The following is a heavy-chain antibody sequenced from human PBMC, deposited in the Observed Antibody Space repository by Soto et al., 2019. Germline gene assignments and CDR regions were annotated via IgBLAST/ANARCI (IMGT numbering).Heavy chain of an antibody. CDR3: EKMVRDDFWSGYYFVSVRYYYYGMDV. D-gene: IGHD3-3*01. CDR1: GFTFSSYA. Sequence: GGSLRLSCAASGFTFSSYAMSWVRQAPGKGLEWVSAISGSGGSTYYAVSVKGRFTISRDNSKDTLYLQMNSLRAEDTAVYYCEKMVRDDFWSGYYFVSVRYYYYGMDVWGQGTTVTVSS. J-gene: IGHJ6*02. CDR2: ISGSGGST. V-gene: IGHV3-23*01.